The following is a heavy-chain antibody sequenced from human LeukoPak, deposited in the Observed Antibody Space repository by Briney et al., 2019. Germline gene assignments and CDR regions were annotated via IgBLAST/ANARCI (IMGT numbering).Heavy chain of an antibody. CDR2: INPSGGST. J-gene: IGHJ3*02. CDR1: GYTFTSYY. Sequence: ASVTVSCKASGYTFTSYYMHWVRQAPGQGLEWMGIINPSGGSTSYAQKFQGRVTMTRDMSTSTVYMELSSLRSEDTAVYYCARVQAAARPKRAFDIWGQGTMVTVSS. V-gene: IGHV1-46*01. D-gene: IGHD6-13*01. CDR3: ARVQAAARPKRAFDI.